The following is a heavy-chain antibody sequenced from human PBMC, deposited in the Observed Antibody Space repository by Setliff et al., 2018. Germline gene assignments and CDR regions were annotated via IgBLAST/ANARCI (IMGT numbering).Heavy chain of an antibody. J-gene: IGHJ4*02. D-gene: IGHD5-12*01. V-gene: IGHV4-61*09. CDR3: ARGGYSRGPPVYYFDY. CDR2: IYTSGST. Sequence: PSETLSLTCTVSGGSISSGSYYWSWIRQPAGKGLEWIGHIYTSGSTNYNPSLKSRVTISVDTSKNQFSLKLSSVTAADTAVYYCARGGYSRGPPVYYFDYWGQGTQVTAPQ. CDR1: GGSISSGSYY.